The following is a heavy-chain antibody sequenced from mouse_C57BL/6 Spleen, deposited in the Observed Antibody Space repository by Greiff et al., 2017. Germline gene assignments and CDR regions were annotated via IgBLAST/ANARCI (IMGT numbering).Heavy chain of an antibody. CDR2: IWSDGST. CDR3: ARDGNYSGRGYFDV. J-gene: IGHJ1*03. Sequence: VKPVESGPGPVAPSQSLSITCTVSGFSLTSYGVHWVRQPPGKGLEWLVVIWSDGSTTYNSALKSRLSISKDNSKSQVFLKMNSLQTDDKAMYGCARDGNYSGRGYFDVWGTGTTVTVSS. V-gene: IGHV2-6*03. CDR1: GFSLTSYG. D-gene: IGHD1-1*01.